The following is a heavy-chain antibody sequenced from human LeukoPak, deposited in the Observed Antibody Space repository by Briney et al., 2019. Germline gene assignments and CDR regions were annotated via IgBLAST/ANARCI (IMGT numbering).Heavy chain of an antibody. CDR3: ATLLRPQAP. V-gene: IGHV3-30-3*01. J-gene: IGHJ5*02. CDR1: GFPFSSYA. CDR2: ISYDGSNK. Sequence: PGGPLRLSCAASGFPFSSYAMHGVRRAPGKGVEGVADISYDGSNKYYADSVKGRFTISRDNSKNTLYLQMNSLRAADTAVYYCATLLRPQAPWGQGTLVTVSS. D-gene: IGHD4-17*01.